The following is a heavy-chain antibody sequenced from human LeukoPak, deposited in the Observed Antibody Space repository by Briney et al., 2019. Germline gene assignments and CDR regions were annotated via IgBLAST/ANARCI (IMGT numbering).Heavy chain of an antibody. Sequence: PGGSLRLSCAASAFTFRSYAMIWVRQAPGKGLEWVSTVSGSGGSTYYADSVKGRFTISRDNSNNTLYLQMNSLIAEDTAVYYCAKGAASRGYTYVANWGQGTLVTVSS. D-gene: IGHD5-18*01. CDR2: VSGSGGST. CDR3: AKGAASRGYTYVAN. CDR1: AFTFRSYA. J-gene: IGHJ4*02. V-gene: IGHV3-23*01.